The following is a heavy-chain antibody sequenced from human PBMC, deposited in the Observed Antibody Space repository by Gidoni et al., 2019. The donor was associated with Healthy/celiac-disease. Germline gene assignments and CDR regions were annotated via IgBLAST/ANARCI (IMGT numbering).Heavy chain of an antibody. CDR2: INAGNGNT. J-gene: IGHJ6*02. CDR3: AGGYCSSTSCYSEVGMDV. V-gene: IGHV1-3*01. CDR1: GYTFTSYA. D-gene: IGHD2-2*03. Sequence: QVQLVQSGAEVKKPGASVKVSCKASGYTFTSYAMHWVRQAPGQRLEWMGWINAGNGNTKYSQKFQGRVTITRDTSASTAYMELSSLRSEDAAVYYCAGGYCSSTSCYSEVGMDVWGQGTTVTVSS.